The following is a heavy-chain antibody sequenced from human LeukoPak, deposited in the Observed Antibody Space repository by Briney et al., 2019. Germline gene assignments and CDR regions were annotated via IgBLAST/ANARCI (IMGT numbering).Heavy chain of an antibody. CDR2: VSDYNGYT. CDR1: GYTFTGYG. V-gene: IGHV1-18*01. CDR3: ARSHSNYGADAFDI. D-gene: IGHD4-11*01. J-gene: IGHJ3*02. Sequence: GASVKVSCRASGYTFTGYGISWVRQTPGQGLEWMGWVSDYNGYTDYAQNLQARVTMTTDTSTSTAYMELRSLRSDDTAVYYCARSHSNYGADAFDIWGQGTMVTVSS.